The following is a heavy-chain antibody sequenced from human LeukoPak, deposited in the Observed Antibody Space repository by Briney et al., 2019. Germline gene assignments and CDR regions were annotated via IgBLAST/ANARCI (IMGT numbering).Heavy chain of an antibody. J-gene: IGHJ4*02. V-gene: IGHV3-23*01. CDR2: ISGSGGST. CDR3: AKRGMVRGVLDY. CDR1: GFTFSSYA. D-gene: IGHD3-10*01. Sequence: GGSLRPSCAASGFTFSSYAMSWVRQAPGKGLEWVSAISGSGGSTYYADSVKGWFTISRDNSKNTLYLQMNSLRAEDTAVYYCAKRGMVRGVLDYWGQGTLVTVSS.